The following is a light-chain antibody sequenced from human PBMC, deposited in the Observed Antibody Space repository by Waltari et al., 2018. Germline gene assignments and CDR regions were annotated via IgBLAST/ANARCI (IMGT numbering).Light chain of an antibody. V-gene: IGLV2-14*01. Sequence: QSALTQPASVSGSPGQSITISCTGTSSDVGLYTYVSWYQQHPGRAPNLMIYDAFERPSGVSNRFSVSKSGNTASLTISGLQAEDEADYYCNSYTGSSSWVFGGGTKLTVL. CDR3: NSYTGSSSWV. J-gene: IGLJ3*02. CDR2: DAF. CDR1: SSDVGLYTY.